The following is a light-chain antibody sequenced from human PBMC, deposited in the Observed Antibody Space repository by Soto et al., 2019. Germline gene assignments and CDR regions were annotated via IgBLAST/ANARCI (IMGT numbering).Light chain of an antibody. Sequence: DIQLTQSPSSLSASVGDRVTITCRAIQGIRNDLGWYQQKSGKAPKRLIYAASSLQGGVPSRFSGSGSETEFTLTISSLQPEDFATYYCLQHSTYPVTFGQGTKVDIK. V-gene: IGKV1-17*01. J-gene: IGKJ1*01. CDR1: QGIRND. CDR2: AAS. CDR3: LQHSTYPVT.